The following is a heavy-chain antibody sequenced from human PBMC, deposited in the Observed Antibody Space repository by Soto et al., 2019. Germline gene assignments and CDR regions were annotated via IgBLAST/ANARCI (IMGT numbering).Heavy chain of an antibody. D-gene: IGHD6-13*01. V-gene: IGHV4-59*12. Sequence: SETLSLTCTVSGGSISSYYWSWIRQPPGKGLEWIGYIYYSGSTYYNPSLKIRVTISVDTSKNHFSLKLSSVTAADTAVYYCARDRDSSSWGGNQGAFDVWFDPWGQGTLVTVSS. CDR1: GGSISSYY. J-gene: IGHJ5*02. CDR3: ARDRDSSSWGGNQGAFDVWFDP. CDR2: IYYSGST.